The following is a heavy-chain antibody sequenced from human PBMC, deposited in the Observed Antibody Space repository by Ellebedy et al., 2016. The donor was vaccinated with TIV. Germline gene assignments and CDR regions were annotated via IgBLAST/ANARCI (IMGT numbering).Heavy chain of an antibody. V-gene: IGHV3-11*01. CDR2: ISSSGSTI. D-gene: IGHD5-18*01. CDR1: GFTFSDYY. Sequence: GGSLRLXXAASGFTFSDYYMSWIRQAPGKGLEWVSYISSSGSTIYYADSVKGRITISRDNAKNSLYLQLNSLRAGDTAVYYCARDNFGYTYGFRSGRTWGQGTLVTVSS. CDR3: ARDNFGYTYGFRSGRT. J-gene: IGHJ5*02.